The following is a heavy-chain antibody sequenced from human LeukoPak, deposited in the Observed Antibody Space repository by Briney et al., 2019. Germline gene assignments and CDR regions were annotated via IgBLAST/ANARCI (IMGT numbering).Heavy chain of an antibody. D-gene: IGHD3-10*01. J-gene: IGHJ4*02. Sequence: PSETLSLTCAVYGGSFSGYYWSWIRQPPGKGLEWIGEINRSGSTNYNPSLKSRVTISVDTSKNQFSLKLSSVTAADTAVYYCARQPRRLYYYGSGSPRYYFDYWGQGTLVTVSS. CDR3: ARQPRRLYYYGSGSPRYYFDY. V-gene: IGHV4-34*01. CDR2: INRSGST. CDR1: GGSFSGYY.